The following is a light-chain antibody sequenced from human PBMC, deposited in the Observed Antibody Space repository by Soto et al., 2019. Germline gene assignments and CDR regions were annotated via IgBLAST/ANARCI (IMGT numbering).Light chain of an antibody. J-gene: IGKJ1*01. CDR2: KAS. Sequence: DIQMTQSPATLSPSVLERFTITCRARQSISSWLAWYQQKPGKAPRLLIYKASTLESGVPSRFSGSGSGTDFTLTISSLQPDDFATYYCQQYSRHWTFGQGTKVDI. V-gene: IGKV1-5*03. CDR3: QQYSRHWT. CDR1: QSISSW.